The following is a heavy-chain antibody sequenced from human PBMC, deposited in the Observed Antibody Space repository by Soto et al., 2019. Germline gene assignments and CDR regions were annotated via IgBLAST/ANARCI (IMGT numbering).Heavy chain of an antibody. J-gene: IGHJ4*02. D-gene: IGHD3-22*01. CDR2: INAGNGQT. V-gene: IGHV1-3*01. Sequence: ASVKVSCKASGYSFTTYTINWVRQAPGQRLEWLGWINAGNGQTEYSQKFQGRVTITRDTSASTAYMELSSLRSEDTAVYYCARGGRVGYYDSSGYGYWGQGTLVTVSS. CDR3: ARGGRVGYYDSSGYGY. CDR1: GYSFTTYT.